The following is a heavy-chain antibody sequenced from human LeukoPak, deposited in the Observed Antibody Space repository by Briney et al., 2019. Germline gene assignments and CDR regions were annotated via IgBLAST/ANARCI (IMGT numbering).Heavy chain of an antibody. Sequence: ASVKVSCKASGYTFTSYAMNWVRQAPGQGLEWMGWINTNTGNPTYAQGFTGRFVFSLDTSVSTAYLQISSLKAEDTAVYYCARDTLPSYYDSSGYLNYWGQGTLVTVSS. D-gene: IGHD3-22*01. CDR3: ARDTLPSYYDSSGYLNY. CDR1: GYTFTSYA. CDR2: INTNTGNP. J-gene: IGHJ4*02. V-gene: IGHV7-4-1*02.